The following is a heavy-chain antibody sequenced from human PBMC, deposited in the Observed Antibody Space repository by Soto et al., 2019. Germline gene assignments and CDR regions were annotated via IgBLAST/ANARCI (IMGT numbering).Heavy chain of an antibody. CDR3: AKGGSSWSRSDY. CDR2: INPGGIYT. J-gene: IGHJ4*01. CDR1: GFTFSSYA. Sequence: PGGSLRLSCAASGFTFSSYAMNWVRQAPGKGLEWVSTINPGGIYTYYTDSVKGRFTISRDNSKNTLYLQMNSLRAEDTAIYYCAKGGSSWSRSDYWGHGTLVTVS. V-gene: IGHV3-23*01. D-gene: IGHD6-13*01.